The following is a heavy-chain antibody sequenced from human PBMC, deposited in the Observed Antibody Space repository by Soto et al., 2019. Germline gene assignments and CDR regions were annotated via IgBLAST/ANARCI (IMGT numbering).Heavy chain of an antibody. CDR1: GFTFIRYA. Sequence: GGSLRPFCAAPGFTFIRYAMSWVRQAPGKGLEGVSAICGSGGSTYYADFVKGRFTISRDNSKNTLYLQMNSLRAEDTAVYYCAKDIEQWLPLGAFDIWGQGTMVTVSS. J-gene: IGHJ3*02. D-gene: IGHD6-19*01. V-gene: IGHV3-23*01. CDR3: AKDIEQWLPLGAFDI. CDR2: ICGSGGST.